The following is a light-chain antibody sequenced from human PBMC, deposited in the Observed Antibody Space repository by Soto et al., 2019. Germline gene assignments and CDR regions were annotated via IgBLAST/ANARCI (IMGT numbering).Light chain of an antibody. J-gene: IGKJ4*02. CDR3: QQYSSSPRT. CDR1: QSVSSSY. CDR2: EAS. V-gene: IGKV3-20*01. Sequence: EIVLTQSPATLSVSPGERSTLSCRASQSVSSSYLAWYQQKPGQAPRLLIYEASTRATGVPARFSGSGSGTEFTLSISSLQSEHFAVYYCQQYSSSPRTFGEGTKVDIK.